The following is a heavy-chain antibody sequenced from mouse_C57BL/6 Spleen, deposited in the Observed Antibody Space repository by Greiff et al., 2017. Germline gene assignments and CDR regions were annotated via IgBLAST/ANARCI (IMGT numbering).Heavy chain of an antibody. CDR1: GYTFTSYG. CDR2: TYPRSGNT. V-gene: IGHV1-81*01. Sequence: QVQLKESGAELARPGASVKLSCKASGYTFTSYGISWVKQRTGQGLEWIGETYPRSGNTYYNEKFKGKATLTADKSSSATYMELRSLTSEDSAVYFCARPHYYGSSYEGVDYWGQGTTLTVSS. J-gene: IGHJ2*01. CDR3: ARPHYYGSSYEGVDY. D-gene: IGHD1-1*01.